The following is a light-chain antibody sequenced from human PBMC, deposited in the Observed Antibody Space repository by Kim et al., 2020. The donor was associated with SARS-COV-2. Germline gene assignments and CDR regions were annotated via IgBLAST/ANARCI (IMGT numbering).Light chain of an antibody. J-gene: IGLJ2*01. CDR1: NLGDKS. V-gene: IGLV3-21*04. CDR3: QVWDSGTELRI. Sequence: SYELTQPPSVSVATGKTATITCEGNNLGDKSVHWYQQKSGQAPIMVIYYDSDRPSGIPERFSGSNSGKTATLTVSRVEAGDEADYYCQVWDSGTELRIFGGGTQLTVL. CDR2: YDS.